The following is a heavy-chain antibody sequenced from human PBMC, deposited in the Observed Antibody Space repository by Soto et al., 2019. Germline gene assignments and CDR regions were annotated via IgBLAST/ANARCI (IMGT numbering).Heavy chain of an antibody. CDR1: GGSLSTYY. CDR3: AKTRITSTAATFDH. J-gene: IGHJ5*02. D-gene: IGHD1-20*01. Sequence: SETLSLTCTVSGGSLSTYYWSWIRQPPGKGLEWIVYMSYSGSSNYNPSLKSRVTMSVDTSNNQVSLKLSSVTAADTAVYYCAKTRITSTAATFDHWGQGTLVTVSS. V-gene: IGHV4-59*01. CDR2: MSYSGSS.